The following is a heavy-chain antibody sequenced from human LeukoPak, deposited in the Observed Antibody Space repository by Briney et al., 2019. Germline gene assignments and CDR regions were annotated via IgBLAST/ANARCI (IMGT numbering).Heavy chain of an antibody. V-gene: IGHV3-53*05. CDR3: AKDLYSNYPDY. CDR1: GFSVSLNY. D-gene: IGHD4-11*01. CDR2: IHTDGTK. J-gene: IGHJ4*02. Sequence: GGSLRLSCEISGFSVSLNYINWVRQAPGKGLEWVSVIHTDGTKYYADSVKGRFTISRDNSKNTLYLQMNSLRAEDTAVYYCAKDLYSNYPDYWGQGTLVTVSS.